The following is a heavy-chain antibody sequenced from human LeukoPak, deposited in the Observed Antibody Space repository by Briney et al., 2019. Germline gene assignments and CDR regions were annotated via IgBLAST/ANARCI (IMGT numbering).Heavy chain of an antibody. CDR1: GGSISGFY. J-gene: IGHJ4*02. CDR3: ARHPFATPFDY. D-gene: IGHD2-15*01. Sequence: SETLSLTCTVSGGSISGFYWSWIRQPPGKGLEWIGYIYYSGDSNYNPSLKSRVTMSLDTSKNQLSLRLSSVTAVDTAVYYCARHPFATPFDYWGRGTLVTVSS. V-gene: IGHV4-59*08. CDR2: IYYSGDS.